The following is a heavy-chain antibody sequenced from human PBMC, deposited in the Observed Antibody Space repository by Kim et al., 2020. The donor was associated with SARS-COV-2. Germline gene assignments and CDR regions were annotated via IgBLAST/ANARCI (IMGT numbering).Heavy chain of an antibody. Sequence: ASVKVSCKVSGYTLTELSMHWVRQAPGKGLEWMGGFDPEDGETIYAQKFQGRVTMTEDTSTDTAYMELSSLRSEDTAVYYCATGFSGYYDSSILGYWGQGTLVTVSS. CDR2: FDPEDGET. D-gene: IGHD3-22*01. CDR3: ATGFSGYYDSSILGY. CDR1: GYTLTELS. J-gene: IGHJ4*02. V-gene: IGHV1-24*01.